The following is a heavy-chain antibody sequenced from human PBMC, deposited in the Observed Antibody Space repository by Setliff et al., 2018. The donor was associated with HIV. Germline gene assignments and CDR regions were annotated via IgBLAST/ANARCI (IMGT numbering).Heavy chain of an antibody. CDR2: ISGSAGST. J-gene: IGHJ6*02. Sequence: PGGSLRLSCAVSGFTFSSYAMSWVRQAPGKGLEWVSAISGSAGSTYYADSVKGRFTISRDSSKNTLYLQMNSLRVEDTAEYYCARVQYYSFWSGYFDIYGMDVWGQGTTVTVSS. D-gene: IGHD3-3*01. V-gene: IGHV3-23*01. CDR3: ARVQYYSFWSGYFDIYGMDV. CDR1: GFTFSSYA.